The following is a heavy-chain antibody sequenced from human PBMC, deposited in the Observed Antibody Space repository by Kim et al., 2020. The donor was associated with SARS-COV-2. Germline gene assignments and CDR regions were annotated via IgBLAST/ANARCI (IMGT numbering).Heavy chain of an antibody. V-gene: IGHV4-31*03. D-gene: IGHD3-22*01. J-gene: IGHJ4*02. CDR1: GGSISSGGYY. CDR3: ARTGSSGYYYWVYFDY. Sequence: SETLSLTCTVSGGSISSGGYYWSWIRQHPGKGLEWIGYIYYSGSTYYNPSLKSRVTISVDTSKNQFSLKLSSVTAADTAVYYCARTGSSGYYYWVYFDYWGQGTLVTVYS. CDR2: IYYSGST.